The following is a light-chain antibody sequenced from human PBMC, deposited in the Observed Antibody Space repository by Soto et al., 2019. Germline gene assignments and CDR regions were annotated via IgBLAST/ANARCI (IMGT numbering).Light chain of an antibody. CDR2: DVS. V-gene: IGLV2-11*01. CDR1: SSDVGGYNY. CDR3: CSHAGSYIYV. J-gene: IGLJ1*01. Sequence: QSALTQPRSVSGSPGKSVTISCTGTSSDVGGYNYVSWYQQHPGKAPKLMIYDVSKRPSGVPDRFSGFKSGNTASLTISGLQAEDEADYSCCSHAGSYIYVFGTGTKLTVL.